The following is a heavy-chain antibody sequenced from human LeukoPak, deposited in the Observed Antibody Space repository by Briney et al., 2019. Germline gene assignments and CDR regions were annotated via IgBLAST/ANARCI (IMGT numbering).Heavy chain of an antibody. CDR2: IYYSGST. CDR3: AGRSAYYTPTYFDY. CDR1: GGSLSSYY. Sequence: PSETLSLTCTVSGGSLSSYYWSWIRQPPGKGLEWIGYIYYSGSTNYNPSLKSRVTISVDTSKNQFSLKLSSVTAADTAVYYCAGRSAYYTPTYFDYWGQGTLVTVSS. V-gene: IGHV4-59*01. D-gene: IGHD3-3*01. J-gene: IGHJ4*02.